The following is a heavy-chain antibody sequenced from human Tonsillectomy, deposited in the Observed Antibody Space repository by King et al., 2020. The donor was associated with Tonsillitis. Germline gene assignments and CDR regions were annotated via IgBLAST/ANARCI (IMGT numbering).Heavy chain of an antibody. CDR1: GFSFSSYE. Sequence: VQLVESGGGLVQPGGSLRLSCAASGFSFSSYEMNWVRQAPGKGLEWVSYISSSGRTTFYADSVKGRFTISRDNAKNSLYVQMNSLRAEDTAVYYCAGLAAAGYYFDYWGQGTLVTVSS. V-gene: IGHV3-48*03. CDR3: AGLAAAGYYFDY. D-gene: IGHD6-13*01. CDR2: ISSSGRTT. J-gene: IGHJ4*02.